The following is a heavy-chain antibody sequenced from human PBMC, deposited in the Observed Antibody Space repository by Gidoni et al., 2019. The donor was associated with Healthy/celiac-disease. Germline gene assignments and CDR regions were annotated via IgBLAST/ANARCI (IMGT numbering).Heavy chain of an antibody. D-gene: IGHD3-3*01. CDR3: ARGLYDFWSGDPNWFDP. J-gene: IGHJ5*02. Sequence: QVQLVQSGAEVKKPGASVKVPCKASGCTFTSYDINWVRQATGQGLEWMGWMNPNSGNTGYAQKVQGRVTMTRNTSISTAYTELSSLRSEDTAVYYCARGLYDFWSGDPNWFDPWGQGTLVTVSS. V-gene: IGHV1-8*01. CDR1: GCTFTSYD. CDR2: MNPNSGNT.